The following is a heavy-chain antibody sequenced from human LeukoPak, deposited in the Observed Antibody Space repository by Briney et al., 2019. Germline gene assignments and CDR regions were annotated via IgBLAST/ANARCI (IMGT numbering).Heavy chain of an antibody. Sequence: GGSLRLSCAASGFTFSSYSMNWVRQAPGKGLEWVSSISSSSSYIYYADSVKGRFTISRDNAKNSLYLQMNSLRAEDTAVYYCAREHRLVGASPSDSHPDYWGQGTLVTVSS. J-gene: IGHJ4*02. CDR3: AREHRLVGASPSDSHPDY. D-gene: IGHD1-26*01. CDR1: GFTFSSYS. CDR2: ISSSSSYI. V-gene: IGHV3-21*01.